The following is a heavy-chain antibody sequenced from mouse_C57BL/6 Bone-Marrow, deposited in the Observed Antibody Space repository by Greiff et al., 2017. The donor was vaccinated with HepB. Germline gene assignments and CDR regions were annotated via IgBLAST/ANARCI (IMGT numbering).Heavy chain of an antibody. V-gene: IGHV2-2*01. CDR3: ARFYDYFWFAY. CDR1: GFSLTSYG. Sequence: VQGVESGPGLVQPSQSLSITCTVSGFSLTSYGVHWVRQSPGKGLEWLGVIWSGGSTDYNAAFISRLSISKDNSKSQVFFKMNSLQADDTAIYYCARFYDYFWFAYWGQGTLVTVSA. J-gene: IGHJ3*01. D-gene: IGHD2-4*01. CDR2: IWSGGST.